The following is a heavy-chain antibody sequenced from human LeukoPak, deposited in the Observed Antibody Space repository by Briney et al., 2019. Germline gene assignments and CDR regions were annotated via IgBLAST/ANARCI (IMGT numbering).Heavy chain of an antibody. D-gene: IGHD1/OR15-1a*01. CDR3: AKTNNDDDY. CDR2: ISPDGKIE. Sequence: GRSLRLSCAASGFTFTTFGIHWVRQAPGKGLEWVAAISPDGKIEYYTDSVKGRFTVSRDNSKNMIYLQMNSLRGEDSAVYFCAKTNNDDDYWGQGALVTVSS. CDR1: GFTFTTFG. J-gene: IGHJ4*02. V-gene: IGHV3-30*18.